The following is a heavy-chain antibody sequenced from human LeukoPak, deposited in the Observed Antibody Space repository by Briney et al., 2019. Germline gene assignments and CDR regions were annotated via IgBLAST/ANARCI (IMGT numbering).Heavy chain of an antibody. J-gene: IGHJ4*02. CDR2: INHSGST. CDR3: ARNGRVTYYYGSGSYGNFDY. V-gene: IGHV4-34*01. Sequence: SETLSLTCAVSGESFSGFYWSWIRQPPGKGLEWIGEINHSGSTKYNPSLKSRVTISVDTSKNQFSLKLRSVTAAGTAVYYCARNGRVTYYYGSGSYGNFDYWGQGTLVTVSS. D-gene: IGHD3-10*01. CDR1: GESFSGFY.